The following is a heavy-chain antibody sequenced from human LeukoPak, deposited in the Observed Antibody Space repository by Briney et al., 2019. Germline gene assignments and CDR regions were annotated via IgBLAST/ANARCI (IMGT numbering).Heavy chain of an antibody. D-gene: IGHD3-16*01. Sequence: SETLSLTCTVSGYSISSGYYWGWIRQPPGKGLEWIGSIYHSGSTYYNPSLKSRVTISVDTSKNQFSLKLSSVTAADTAVYYCARGGSIKGVGYWGQGTLVTVSS. J-gene: IGHJ4*02. CDR2: IYHSGST. CDR3: ARGGSIKGVGY. CDR1: GYSISSGYY. V-gene: IGHV4-38-2*02.